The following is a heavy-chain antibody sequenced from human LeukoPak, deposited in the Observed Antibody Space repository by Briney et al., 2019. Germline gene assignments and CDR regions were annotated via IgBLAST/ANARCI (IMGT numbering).Heavy chain of an antibody. D-gene: IGHD3-9*01. CDR3: ARGPKIQYELFDWLYYFDY. J-gene: IGHJ4*02. V-gene: IGHV4-30-2*01. Sequence: SETLSFNCAVSGGSISSGGYCWSWIRQPPGKGLEWIGYIYHSGSTYYNPSLKSRVTISVDRSKNQFSLKLSSVTAADTAVYYCARGPKIQYELFDWLYYFDYWGQGTLVTVSS. CDR2: IYHSGST. CDR1: GGSISSGGYC.